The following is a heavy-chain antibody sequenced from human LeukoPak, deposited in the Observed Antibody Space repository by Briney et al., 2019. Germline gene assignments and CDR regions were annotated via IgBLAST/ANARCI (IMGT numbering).Heavy chain of an antibody. D-gene: IGHD3-10*01. CDR3: ARDRITMVRGTHYYYGMDV. J-gene: IGHJ6*02. CDR2: ISYDGSNK. CDR1: GFTFSSYA. Sequence: GGSLRLSCAASGFTFSSYAMHWVRQAPGKGLEWVAVISYDGSNKYYADSVKGRFTISRDNSKNTLYLQMNSLRAEDTAVYYCARDRITMVRGTHYYYGMDVWGQGTTVTVSS. V-gene: IGHV3-30-3*01.